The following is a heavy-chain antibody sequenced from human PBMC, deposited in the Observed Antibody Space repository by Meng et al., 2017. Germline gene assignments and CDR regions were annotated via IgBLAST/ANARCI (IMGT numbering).Heavy chain of an antibody. D-gene: IGHD2-15*01. J-gene: IGHJ4*02. CDR1: GFTFSNAW. CDR2: IKSKTDGGTT. Sequence: GGSLRLSCAASGFTFSNAWMSWVRQAPGKGLEWVGRIKSKTDGGTTDYAAPVKGRFTISRDNSKNTLYLQMNSLRAEDTAVYYCAKSLNCRGCSCYEAAFDYWGQGTLVTVSS. CDR3: AKSLNCRGCSCYEAAFDY. V-gene: IGHV3-15*01.